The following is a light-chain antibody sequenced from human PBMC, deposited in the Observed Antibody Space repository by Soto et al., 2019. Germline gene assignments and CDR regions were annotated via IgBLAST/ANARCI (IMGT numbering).Light chain of an antibody. V-gene: IGKV4-1*01. CDR2: WAS. Sequence: DIVMTQSPDPLAVSLGERATINCKSSQSVLYSSNNKNYLVWYQQKPGQPPKLLIYWASTRESGVPDRFSGRGSGTDFTLTISSLQADDVEVYYCPQYYSTHLNFGGGTKADI. CDR1: QSVLYSSNNKNY. CDR3: PQYYSTHLN. J-gene: IGKJ4*01.